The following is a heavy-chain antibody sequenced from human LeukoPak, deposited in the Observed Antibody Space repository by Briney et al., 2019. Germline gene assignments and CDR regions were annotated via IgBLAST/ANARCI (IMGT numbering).Heavy chain of an antibody. CDR2: ISSSSSYI. J-gene: IGHJ4*02. D-gene: IGHD3-22*01. CDR3: ARDRPDYYDSSGNFDY. V-gene: IGHV3-21*01. Sequence: GGSLRLSCAASGFTFSSYSMNWVRQAPGKGLEWVSSISSSSSYIYYADSVRGRFTISRDNAKNSLYLQMNSLRAEDTAVYYCARDRPDYYDSSGNFDYWGQGTLVTVSS. CDR1: GFTFSSYS.